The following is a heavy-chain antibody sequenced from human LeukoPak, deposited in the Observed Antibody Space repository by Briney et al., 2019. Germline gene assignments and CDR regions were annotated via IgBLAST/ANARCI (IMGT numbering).Heavy chain of an antibody. CDR1: GGSISSGEYY. J-gene: IGHJ4*02. Sequence: SQTLSLTCTVSGGSISSGEYYWSWTRQPPGKGLEWIGYFSYTGSTYYNPSVKSRVSISVDTSKNQFSLKLTSVTAADTAVYYCARALNGYFYAFDSWGQGTLVTISS. CDR2: FSYTGST. V-gene: IGHV4-30-4*01. D-gene: IGHD2/OR15-2a*01. CDR3: ARALNGYFYAFDS.